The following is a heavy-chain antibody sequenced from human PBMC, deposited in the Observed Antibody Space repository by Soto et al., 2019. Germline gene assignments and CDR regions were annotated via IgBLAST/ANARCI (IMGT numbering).Heavy chain of an antibody. CDR1: GYIFTNFY. CDR2: INPNGGST. Sequence: QVQLVQPGAEVKKPGASVKFSCKASGYIFTNFYIHWVRQAPGQGHEWIGIINPNGGSTNYAQNFQGRVTMTRDTSTSTVYMDLSSLRSEDTAVYYCTRGLASGDYWGQGTLITVSS. D-gene: IGHD6-6*01. V-gene: IGHV1-46*03. J-gene: IGHJ4*02. CDR3: TRGLASGDY.